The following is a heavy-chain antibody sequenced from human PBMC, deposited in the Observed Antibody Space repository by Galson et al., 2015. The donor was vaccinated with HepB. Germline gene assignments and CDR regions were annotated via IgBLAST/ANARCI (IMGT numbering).Heavy chain of an antibody. V-gene: IGHV3-9*01. CDR1: GFTFSSYW. J-gene: IGHJ3*02. CDR3: AKDMRRYGSGSYSAFDI. D-gene: IGHD3-10*01. Sequence: SLRLSCAASGFTFSSYWMSWVRQAPGKGLEWVSGISWNSGSIGYADSVKGRFTISRDNAKNSLYLQMNSLRAEDTALYYCAKDMRRYGSGSYSAFDIWGQGTIVTVSS. CDR2: ISWNSGSI.